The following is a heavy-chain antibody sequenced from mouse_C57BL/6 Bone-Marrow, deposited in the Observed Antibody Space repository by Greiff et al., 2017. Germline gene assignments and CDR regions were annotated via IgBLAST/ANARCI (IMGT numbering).Heavy chain of an antibody. J-gene: IGHJ2*01. Sequence: EVQGLESGGDLVKPGASLKLSCAASGFTFSSYGMSWVRQTPDKRLEWVATISSGGSYTYYPDSVKGRFTISRDNATHTLYLQISSLTSEDTAKYYSGSNPYRGYFDYWGQGTTLTVSS. D-gene: IGHD2-10*01. V-gene: IGHV5-6*01. CDR3: GSNPYRGYFDY. CDR2: ISSGGSYT. CDR1: GFTFSSYG.